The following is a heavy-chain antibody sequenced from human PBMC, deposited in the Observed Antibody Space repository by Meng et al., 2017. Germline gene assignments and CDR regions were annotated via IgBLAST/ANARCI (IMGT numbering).Heavy chain of an antibody. J-gene: IGHJ4*02. D-gene: IGHD6-13*01. CDR1: VKHFPDHY. CDR2: IDPKNGDT. V-gene: IGHV1-2*06. Sequence: GGEVWTPGAPLTVPQSPSVKHFPDHYIPCVRQAPRKGLEWMGRIDPKNGDTHYAQKFQGRVTMTGDTSISTAYMDLSGLRSDDTAVYYCARDEDISAAGKLFGDYWGQGTLVTVSS. CDR3: ARDEDISAAGKLFGDY.